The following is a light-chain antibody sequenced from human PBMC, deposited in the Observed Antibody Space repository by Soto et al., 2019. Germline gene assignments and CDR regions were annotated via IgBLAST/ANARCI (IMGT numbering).Light chain of an antibody. CDR1: QGIRND. Sequence: AIQMTKSPSALSASVGDRVTITCRASQGIRNDLGWYQQKPGKAPKLLIYAASSLQSGVPSRFSGSGSGTDFTLTISSLQPEDFATYYCLQDDNYPRTFGQGTTVAIK. CDR2: AAS. V-gene: IGKV1-6*01. J-gene: IGKJ1*01. CDR3: LQDDNYPRT.